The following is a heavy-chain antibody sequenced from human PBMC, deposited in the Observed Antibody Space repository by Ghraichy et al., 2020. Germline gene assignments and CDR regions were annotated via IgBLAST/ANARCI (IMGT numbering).Heavy chain of an antibody. CDR3: ALGSRVVRYYYYGGMDV. D-gene: IGHD2-21*01. Sequence: GGSLRLSCVGSGFTLSGYSMNWVRQAPGKGLEWISYITSTSKFISYADSVKGRFTVSRDSAQNALYLQVKSLRAEDTAVYYCALGSRVVRYYYYGGMDVWGQGTTVTVSS. CDR2: ITSTSKFI. V-gene: IGHV3-48*01. J-gene: IGHJ6*02. CDR1: GFTLSGYS.